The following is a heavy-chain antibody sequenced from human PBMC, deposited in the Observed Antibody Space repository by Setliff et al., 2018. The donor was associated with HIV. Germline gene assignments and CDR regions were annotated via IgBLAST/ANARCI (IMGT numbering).Heavy chain of an antibody. V-gene: IGHV1-69*05. J-gene: IGHJ4*02. CDR2: LLPLFETT. CDR3: ARGQVVGYTYSGIEL. Sequence: SVKVSCKASGGTFSGSGINWVRQAPGQGFEWVGGLLPLFETTTYAQTFQGRVSITTDESTSTTYMELSSLRSDDTAGYYCARGQVVGYTYSGIELWGQGTLVTVSS. D-gene: IGHD5-18*01. CDR1: GGTFSGSG.